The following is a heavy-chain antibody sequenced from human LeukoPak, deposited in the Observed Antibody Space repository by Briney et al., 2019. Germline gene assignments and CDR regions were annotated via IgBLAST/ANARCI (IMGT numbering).Heavy chain of an antibody. CDR2: IYPGDSDT. CDR1: GYNFTSYW. CDR3: AKQSIRPTGSAPFFEY. J-gene: IGHJ4*02. V-gene: IGHV5-51*01. D-gene: IGHD1-1*01. Sequence: GESLQISCKCSGYNFTSYWIGWVRPLPGKGLEWMGIIYPGDSDTRYSPSFQGQVTMSADKSISTAYLQWSSLKASDTAMYYCAKQSIRPTGSAPFFEYWGQGTLVTVSS.